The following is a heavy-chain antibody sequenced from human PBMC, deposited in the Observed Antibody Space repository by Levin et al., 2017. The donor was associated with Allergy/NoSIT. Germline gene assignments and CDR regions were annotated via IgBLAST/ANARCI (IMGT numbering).Heavy chain of an antibody. Sequence: GSLRLSCAASGFTFNNFGMNWVRQAPGKGLEWVSSISSGGNVIFYTDSVKGRFTVSRDNAKNSLYLEMNSLRGEDTAMYYCAKETGSWARDYWGPGTLVTVSS. V-gene: IGHV3-21*06. J-gene: IGHJ4*02. CDR3: AKETGSWARDY. D-gene: IGHD6-13*01. CDR2: ISSGGNVI. CDR1: GFTFNNFG.